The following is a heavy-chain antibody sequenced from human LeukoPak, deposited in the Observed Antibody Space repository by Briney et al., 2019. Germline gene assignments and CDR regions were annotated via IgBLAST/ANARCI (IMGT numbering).Heavy chain of an antibody. D-gene: IGHD3-10*01. Sequence: GASVKVSCKASGYTFTGYYMHWVRQAPGQGLEWMGWINPNSGGTNYAQKFQGRVTMTRDTSISTAYMELSRLRSDDTAVYYCAREIWFGGVYPTYYFDYWGQGTLVTVSS. CDR1: GYTFTGYY. CDR3: AREIWFGGVYPTYYFDY. J-gene: IGHJ4*02. V-gene: IGHV1-2*02. CDR2: INPNSGGT.